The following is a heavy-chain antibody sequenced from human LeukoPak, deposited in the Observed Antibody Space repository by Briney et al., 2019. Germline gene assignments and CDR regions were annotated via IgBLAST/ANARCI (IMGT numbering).Heavy chain of an antibody. CDR1: GGSISSGGYY. CDR2: IYYSGST. CDR3: ARGRVVAMFDY. D-gene: IGHD2-15*01. V-gene: IGHV4-31*03. Sequence: SETLSLTCTVSGGSISSGGYYWSWIRQHPGKGLEWIGYIYYSGSTYYNPSLKSRVTISVDTSKNQFSLKLSSVTAADTAVYYCARGRVVAMFDYWGQGTLVTVSS. J-gene: IGHJ4*02.